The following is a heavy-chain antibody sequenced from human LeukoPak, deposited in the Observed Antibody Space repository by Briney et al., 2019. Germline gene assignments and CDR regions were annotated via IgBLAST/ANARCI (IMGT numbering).Heavy chain of an antibody. CDR2: IYYSGST. CDR3: ARSRYCSSTSCYRGMDV. CDR1: GGSISSYY. J-gene: IGHJ6*03. Sequence: SETLSLICTVSGGSISSYYWSWIRQPPGKGLEWIGYIYYSGSTNYNPSLKSRVTISVDTSKNQFSLKLTSVTAADTAVYYCARSRYCSSTSCYRGMDVWGKGTTVTVSS. V-gene: IGHV4-59*01. D-gene: IGHD2-2*02.